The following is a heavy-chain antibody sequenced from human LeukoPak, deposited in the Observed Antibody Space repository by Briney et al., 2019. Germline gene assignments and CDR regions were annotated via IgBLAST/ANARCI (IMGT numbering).Heavy chain of an antibody. CDR2: IYYSGST. J-gene: IGHJ4*02. D-gene: IGHD3-10*01. V-gene: IGHV4-59*01. Sequence: PSETLSLTCTVSGGSISTYYWSWIRQPPGKGLEWIGYIYYSGSTNYNPSLKSRVTISVDTSKNQFSLKLNSVSAADTAVYYCARGNPWFGLSRWGQGTLVTVSS. CDR1: GGSISTYY. CDR3: ARGNPWFGLSR.